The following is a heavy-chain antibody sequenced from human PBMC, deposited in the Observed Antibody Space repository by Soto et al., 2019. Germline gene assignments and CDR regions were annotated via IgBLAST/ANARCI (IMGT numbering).Heavy chain of an antibody. CDR1: GFTVSSNY. V-gene: IGHV3-53*01. CDR2: IYSGGST. CDR3: ARDNPFPPPENSIAAAGSQDYYYGMDV. D-gene: IGHD6-13*01. Sequence: GGSLRLSCAASGFTVSSNYMSWVRQAPGKGLEWVSVIYSGGSTYYADSVKGRFTISRDNSKNTLYLQMNSLRAEDTAVYYCARDNPFPPPENSIAAAGSQDYYYGMDVWGQGTTVTVSS. J-gene: IGHJ6*02.